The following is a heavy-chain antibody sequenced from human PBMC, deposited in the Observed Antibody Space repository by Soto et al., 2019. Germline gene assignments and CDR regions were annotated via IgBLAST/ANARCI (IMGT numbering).Heavy chain of an antibody. CDR2: IYYSGST. CDR1: GGSVSSGSYY. V-gene: IGHV4-61*01. J-gene: IGHJ6*02. D-gene: IGHD2-21*02. CDR3: ARDFCGGDCSDDYYYYAMDV. Sequence: SETLSLTCSVSGGSVSSGSYYWSWIRQPPGKGLEWIGYIYYSGSTNYNPSLKSRVTISIDTSKNQFSLKLSSVTAADTAVYYCARDFCGGDCSDDYYYYAMDVWGQGTTVIVSS.